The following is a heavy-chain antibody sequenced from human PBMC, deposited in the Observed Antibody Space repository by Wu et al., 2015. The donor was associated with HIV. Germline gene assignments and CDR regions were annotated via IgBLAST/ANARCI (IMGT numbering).Heavy chain of an antibody. CDR3: ARATYYYDSSAHPFDY. CDR1: GYTFSNYG. CDR2: IIPIFGTA. Sequence: QVQLVQSGAEVKKRGASMKVSCKASGYTFSNYGISWVRQAPGQGLEWMGRIIPIFGTANYAQKFQGRVTITADESTSTAYMELSSLRSEDTAVYYCARATYYYDSSAHPFDYWGQGTLVTVSS. V-gene: IGHV1-69*13. J-gene: IGHJ4*02. D-gene: IGHD3-22*01.